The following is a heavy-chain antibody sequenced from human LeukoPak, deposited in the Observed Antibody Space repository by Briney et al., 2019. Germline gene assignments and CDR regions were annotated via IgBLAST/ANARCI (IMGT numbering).Heavy chain of an antibody. CDR2: IYYSGST. CDR3: ARQPDT. V-gene: IGHV4-59*01. CDR1: GGSIGSYY. J-gene: IGHJ3*01. Sequence: PSETLSLTCTVSGGSIGSYYWSWIRQPPGKGLEWIGYIYYSGSTNYNPSLKSRVTISVDTSKNQFSLKLSSVTAADTAVYYCARQPDTWGQGTMVTVSS.